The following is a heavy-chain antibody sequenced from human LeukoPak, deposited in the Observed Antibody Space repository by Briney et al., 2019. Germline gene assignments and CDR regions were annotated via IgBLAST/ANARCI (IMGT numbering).Heavy chain of an antibody. CDR2: IHSGGSGTS. D-gene: IGHD3-3*01. V-gene: IGHV3-66*01. CDR1: GFTVSTYY. CDR3: ARDFFGWSDPFDY. J-gene: IGHJ4*02. Sequence: GGSLRLSCAASGFTVSTYYMNWVRQAPGKGLEWVAVIHSGGSGTSYYADSEKGRFIISRDNSKNTLYLQMTSLRAEDTAVYYCARDFFGWSDPFDYWGQGTLVTVSS.